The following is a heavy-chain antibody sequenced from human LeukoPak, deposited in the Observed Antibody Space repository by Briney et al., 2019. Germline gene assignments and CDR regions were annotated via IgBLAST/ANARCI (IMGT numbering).Heavy chain of an antibody. CDR2: IKQDGSEK. D-gene: IGHD3-10*01. J-gene: IGHJ4*02. V-gene: IGHV3-7*01. CDR1: GFTFSRYW. CDR3: ARELVGYYGSGSYDY. Sequence: PGGSLRLSCAAPGFTFSRYWMSWVRQAPGKGLEWVANIKQDGSEKYYVDSVKGRFTISRDNAKNSLFLQMNSLRAEDTAVYYCARELVGYYGSGSYDYWGQGTLVTVSS.